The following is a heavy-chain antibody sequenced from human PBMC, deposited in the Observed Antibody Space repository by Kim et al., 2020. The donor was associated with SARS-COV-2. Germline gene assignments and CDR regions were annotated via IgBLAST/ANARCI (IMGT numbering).Heavy chain of an antibody. CDR1: GFTFGSYA. CDR3: AKGTXFYFDSSGYFLDF. V-gene: IGHV3-23*01. CDR2: XVGSGERT. D-gene: IGHD3-22*01. J-gene: IGHJ4*02. Sequence: GGSLRLSCAASGFTFGSYAMSWVRQAPGKGLXWVAHXVGSGERTSYADSVKGRLPISRXDCGNXLFLXVRSLRAEDTGGDYXAKGTXFYFDSSGYFLDFWXQGIXATVSS.